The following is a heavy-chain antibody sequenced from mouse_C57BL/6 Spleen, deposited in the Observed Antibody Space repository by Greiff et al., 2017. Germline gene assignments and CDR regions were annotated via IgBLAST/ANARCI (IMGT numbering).Heavy chain of an antibody. D-gene: IGHD2-1*01. CDR3: ARHPYGNYEYFDV. Sequence: EVQLVESGGGLVKPGGSLKLSCAASGFTFSSYTMSWVRQTPEKRLEWVATISGGGGNTYYPDSVKGRFTISRDNAKNTLYLQMSSLRSEDTALYYCARHPYGNYEYFDVWGTGTTVTVSS. V-gene: IGHV5-9*01. CDR2: ISGGGGNT. CDR1: GFTFSSYT. J-gene: IGHJ1*03.